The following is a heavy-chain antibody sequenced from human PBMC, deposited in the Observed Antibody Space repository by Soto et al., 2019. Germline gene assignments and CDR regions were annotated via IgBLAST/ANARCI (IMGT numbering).Heavy chain of an antibody. CDR1: GFTFGDYA. D-gene: IGHD3-3*01. CDR3: TRATTIFGVAYWFDT. Sequence: SLRLSCTASGFTFGDYAMSWVRQAPGKGLEWVGFIRSKAYGGTTEYAASVKGRFTISRDDSKSIAYLQMNSLKTEDTAVYYCTRATTIFGVAYWFDTWGQGNLVTVSS. J-gene: IGHJ5*02. CDR2: IRSKAYGGTT. V-gene: IGHV3-49*04.